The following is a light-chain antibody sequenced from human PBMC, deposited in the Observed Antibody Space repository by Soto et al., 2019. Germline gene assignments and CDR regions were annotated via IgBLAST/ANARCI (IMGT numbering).Light chain of an antibody. J-gene: IGKJ3*01. Sequence: DIQMTQSPSSLSASVGDRVTITCRASQSSSSYLNWYQQKPVKAPKLLIYAASSLQSGVPSRFSGSGSGTDFTLAISSLQPEDFATYYCHHSYSTPLVTFGPGTKVYIK. CDR2: AAS. CDR1: QSSSSY. CDR3: HHSYSTPLVT. V-gene: IGKV1-39*01.